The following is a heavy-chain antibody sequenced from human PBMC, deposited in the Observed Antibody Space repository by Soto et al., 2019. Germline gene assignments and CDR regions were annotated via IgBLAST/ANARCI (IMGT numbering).Heavy chain of an antibody. CDR1: GGSFSGYY. D-gene: IGHD6-19*01. V-gene: IGHV4-34*01. CDR3: ARGVGQWLVLKYFDY. Sequence: PSETLSLTCAVYGGSFSGYYWSWIRQPPGKGLEWIGEIYYGGSTNYNPSLKSRVTISVDASKNQFSLKLSSVTAADTSVYYCARGVGQWLVLKYFDYWGQGSLVTVSS. J-gene: IGHJ4*02. CDR2: IYYGGST.